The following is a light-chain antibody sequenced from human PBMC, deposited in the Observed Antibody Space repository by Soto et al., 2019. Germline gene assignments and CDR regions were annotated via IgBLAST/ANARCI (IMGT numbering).Light chain of an antibody. V-gene: IGLV2-14*03. CDR3: NSSTSGTNPAV. J-gene: IGLJ3*02. Sequence: QSALTQPASVSGSPGQSITISCTGTKSDIGDYNYVSWYQQHPGKAPKLIIYEVKNRPSGVSERFSGSKSGNTASLTISGLQAEDEADYYCNSSTSGTNPAVFGGGTKLTVL. CDR1: KSDIGDYNY. CDR2: EVK.